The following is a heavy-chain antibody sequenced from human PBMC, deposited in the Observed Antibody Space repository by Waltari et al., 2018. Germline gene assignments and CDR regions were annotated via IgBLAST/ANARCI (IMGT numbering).Heavy chain of an antibody. CDR3: AREKEFDIRGVTLDD. CDR2: IYYSGST. V-gene: IGHV4-39*02. CDR1: GGSISSSSYY. J-gene: IGHJ4*02. Sequence: QLQLQESGPGLVKPSETLSLTCTVSGGSISSSSYYWGWIRQPPGKGLEWIGSIYYSGSTYYNPSLMSRVTISVDTSKNQFSLKLSSVTAADTAVYYCAREKEFDIRGVTLDDWGQGTLVTVSS. D-gene: IGHD3-10*01.